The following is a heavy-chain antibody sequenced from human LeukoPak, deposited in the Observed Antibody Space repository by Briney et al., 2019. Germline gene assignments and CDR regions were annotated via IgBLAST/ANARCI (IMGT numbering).Heavy chain of an antibody. Sequence: GESLKISCKGSGYSFTSYWIGWVRQMPGKGLEWMGIIYPGDSDTRYSPSFQGQVTISADKSISTAYLQWSSLKASDTAMYYCARPIKRGYSGYDGDYWGQGTLVTVSS. J-gene: IGHJ4*02. D-gene: IGHD5-12*01. CDR2: IYPGDSDT. CDR3: ARPIKRGYSGYDGDY. CDR1: GYSFTSYW. V-gene: IGHV5-51*01.